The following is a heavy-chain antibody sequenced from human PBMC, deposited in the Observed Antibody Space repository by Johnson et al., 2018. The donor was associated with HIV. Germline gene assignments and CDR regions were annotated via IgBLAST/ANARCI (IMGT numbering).Heavy chain of an antibody. V-gene: IGHV3-30*02. CDR2: IRYDGSNK. J-gene: IGHJ3*02. CDR1: GFTFNEYD. Sequence: QVLLVESGGRVARPGGSLRLSCEASGFTFNEYDMSWVRQAPGKGLEWVAFIRYDGSNKYYADSVKGRFTISRDNSKNTLYLQMNSLRGEDTAVYYCAKGRSSTPWEHAFDIWGQGTMVTVSS. CDR3: AKGRSSTPWEHAFDI. D-gene: IGHD1-1*01.